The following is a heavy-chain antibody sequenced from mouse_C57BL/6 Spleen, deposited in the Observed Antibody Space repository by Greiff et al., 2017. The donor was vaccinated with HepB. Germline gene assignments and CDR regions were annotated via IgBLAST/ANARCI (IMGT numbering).Heavy chain of an antibody. CDR1: GYAFSSSW. Sequence: QVQLQQSGPELVKPGASVKISCKASGYAFSSSWMNWVKQRPGKGLEWIGRIYPGDGDTNYNGKFKGKATLTADKSSSTAYMQLSSLTSEDSAVYFCARYWERYFDVWGTGTTVTVSS. V-gene: IGHV1-82*01. CDR2: IYPGDGDT. J-gene: IGHJ1*03. D-gene: IGHD4-1*01. CDR3: ARYWERYFDV.